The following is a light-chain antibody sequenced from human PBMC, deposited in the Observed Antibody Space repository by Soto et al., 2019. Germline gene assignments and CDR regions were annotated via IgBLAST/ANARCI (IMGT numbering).Light chain of an antibody. CDR1: SSDVGGYNS. J-gene: IGLJ6*01. CDR2: DVT. V-gene: IGLV2-14*01. CDR3: SSFTSDITYV. Sequence: QSVLTQPASVSGSPGQSITISCTGTSSDVGGYNSVSWYRQDPGKAPKLMIYDVTNRPSGVSNRFSGSKSGNTASLTISGIQAEDEADYYCSSFTSDITYVFGTGTKLTVL.